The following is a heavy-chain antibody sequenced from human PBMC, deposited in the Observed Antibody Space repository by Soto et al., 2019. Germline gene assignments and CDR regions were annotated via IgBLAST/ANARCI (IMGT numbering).Heavy chain of an antibody. J-gene: IGHJ6*02. Sequence: GGSLRLSCVASGFAFSNHALHWVRQAPGKGLEWVAVISAKGGTTYYADSVRGRFTMSRDNYNNTVYLHLNSLRAEDTALYYCARKGYCSSTICYGMDVWGQGTTVTVSS. V-gene: IGHV3-30-3*01. CDR3: ARKGYCSSTICYGMDV. CDR1: GFAFSNHA. D-gene: IGHD2-2*01. CDR2: ISAKGGTT.